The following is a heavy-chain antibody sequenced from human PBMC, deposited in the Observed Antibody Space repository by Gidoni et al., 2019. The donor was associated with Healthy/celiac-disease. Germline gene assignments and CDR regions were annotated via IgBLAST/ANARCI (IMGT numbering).Heavy chain of an antibody. J-gene: IGHJ3*02. V-gene: IGHV3-49*05. CDR3: TSNTVTNILLAFDI. D-gene: IGHD4-17*01. Sequence: EVQLVESGGGWVKPGRSLRLSCTASGFTFGDYAMSWFRQAPGKGLEWVGFIRSKAYGGTTDYAASVKGTFTISRDDSKSIAYLQINSLKTEDTALYYCTSNTVTNILLAFDIWGQGTMVTVSS. CDR1: GFTFGDYA. CDR2: IRSKAYGGTT.